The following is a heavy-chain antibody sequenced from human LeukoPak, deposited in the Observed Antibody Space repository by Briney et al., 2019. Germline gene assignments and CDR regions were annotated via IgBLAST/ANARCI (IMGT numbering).Heavy chain of an antibody. CDR3: ARHGIGYGMDV. D-gene: IGHD1-1*01. Sequence: SETLSLTCTVSGGSISSYYWSWIRQPPGKGLEWIGYIYYSGSTNYNPSLKSRVTISVDTSKNQFSLKLSSATAADTAVYYCARHGIGYGMDVWGQGTTVTVSS. CDR2: IYYSGST. CDR1: GGSISSYY. J-gene: IGHJ6*02. V-gene: IGHV4-59*08.